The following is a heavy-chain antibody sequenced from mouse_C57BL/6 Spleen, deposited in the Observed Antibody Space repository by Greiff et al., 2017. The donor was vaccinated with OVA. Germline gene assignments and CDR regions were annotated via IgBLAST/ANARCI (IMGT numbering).Heavy chain of an antibody. CDR1: GYTFTSYG. D-gene: IGHD1-1*01. J-gene: IGHJ3*01. Sequence: QVQLKESGAELARPGASVKLSCKASGYTFTSYGISWVKQRTGQGLEWIGEIYPRSGNTYYNEKFKGKATLTADKSSSTAYMELRSLTSEDSAVYFCARDIYYYGSRGAWFAYWGQGTLVTVSA. V-gene: IGHV1-81*01. CDR3: ARDIYYYGSRGAWFAY. CDR2: IYPRSGNT.